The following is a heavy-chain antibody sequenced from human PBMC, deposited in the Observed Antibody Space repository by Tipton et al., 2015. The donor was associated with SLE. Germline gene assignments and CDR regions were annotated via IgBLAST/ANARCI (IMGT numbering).Heavy chain of an antibody. CDR3: ARWIPLTGINV. CDR2: IHHRGST. D-gene: IGHD5-18*01. Sequence: TLSLTCTVSGASITSSDWWSWVRQPPGKGLEYIGKIHHRGSTNYKSSLRGRVTISVDKSKNQFSLKLTSVTAADTAVYYCARWIPLTGINVWGQGATVTVSS. CDR1: GASITSSDW. J-gene: IGHJ6*02. V-gene: IGHV4-4*02.